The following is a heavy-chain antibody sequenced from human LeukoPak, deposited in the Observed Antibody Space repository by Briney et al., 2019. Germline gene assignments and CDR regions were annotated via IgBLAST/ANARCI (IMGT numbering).Heavy chain of an antibody. CDR2: ISVDGSNE. CDR1: GFTFSSYG. J-gene: IGHJ4*02. D-gene: IGHD6-13*01. V-gene: IGHV3-30*18. CDR3: AKGAIAAAGPEDY. Sequence: GSLRLSCAASGFTFSSYGMHWVRQAPGKGLEWVAVISVDGSNEYYADSVKGRFTISRDNSKNTLYLQMNSLRAEDTAVYYCAKGAIAAAGPEDYWGQGTLVTVSS.